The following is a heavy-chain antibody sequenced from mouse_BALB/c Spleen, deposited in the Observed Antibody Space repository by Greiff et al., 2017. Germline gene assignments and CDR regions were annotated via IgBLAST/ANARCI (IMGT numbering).Heavy chain of an antibody. CDR3: TRPLYFDY. CDR1: GYTFTDYE. J-gene: IGHJ2*01. Sequence: QVQLKESGAELVRPGASVTLSCEASGYTFTDYEMHWVKQTPVHGLEWIGAIDPETGGTAYNQKFKGKATLTADKSSSTAYMELRSLTSEDSAVYYCTRPLYFDYWGQGTTLTVSS. CDR2: IDPETGGT. V-gene: IGHV1-15*01.